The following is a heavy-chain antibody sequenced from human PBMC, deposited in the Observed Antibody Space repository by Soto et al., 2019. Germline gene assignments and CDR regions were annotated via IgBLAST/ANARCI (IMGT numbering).Heavy chain of an antibody. CDR2: ISPYNDNT. D-gene: IGHD3-22*01. V-gene: IGHV1-18*04. Sequence: QVHLEQSGPEVQKPGASVKVACRASGNTFMNHGISWVRQAPGQGLEWMGWISPYNDNTNYAQKLQGRVSMTTDLSTSTAYMELRSLRADDTAVYYCATLRTSGYHTHYFFGMDVWGQGTTVAVSS. CDR1: GNTFMNHG. CDR3: ATLRTSGYHTHYFFGMDV. J-gene: IGHJ6*02.